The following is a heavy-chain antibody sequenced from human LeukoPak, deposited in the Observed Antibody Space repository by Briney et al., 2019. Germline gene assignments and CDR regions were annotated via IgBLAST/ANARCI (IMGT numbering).Heavy chain of an antibody. D-gene: IGHD3-10*01. CDR1: GFTFSSYA. V-gene: IGHV3-23*01. CDR2: ISGSGGST. CDR3: AKSEERITMVRGALDV. Sequence: GGSLRLSCAASGFTFSSYAVSWVRQAPGKGLEWVSAISGSGGSTYYADSVKGRFTISRDNSKNTLYLQMNSLRAEDTAVYYCAKSEERITMVRGALDVWGQGTTVTVSS. J-gene: IGHJ6*02.